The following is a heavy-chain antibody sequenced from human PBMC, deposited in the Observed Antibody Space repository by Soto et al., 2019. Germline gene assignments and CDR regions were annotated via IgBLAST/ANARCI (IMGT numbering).Heavy chain of an antibody. CDR3: ARGDTLPGY. CDR1: GFSFSRYG. Sequence: QVQLVESGGGVVQPGRSLRLSCAASGFSFSRYGMHWVRQAPGKGLEWVAIISYDGTNKYYVDSVKGRFTISRDNSKNTMYLPMNRLRAEDTAVYYCARGDTLPGYWGQGTLVTVPS. J-gene: IGHJ4*02. V-gene: IGHV3-33*01. D-gene: IGHD3-10*01. CDR2: ISYDGTNK.